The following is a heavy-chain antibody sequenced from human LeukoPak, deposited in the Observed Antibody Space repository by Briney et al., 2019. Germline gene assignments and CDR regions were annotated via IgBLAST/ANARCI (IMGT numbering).Heavy chain of an antibody. D-gene: IGHD3-10*01. Sequence: PSETLSLTCTVSGGSISGYYWSWIRQPPGKGLEWIGYIYYSGSTNYNPSLKSRVTISVDTSKNQFSLKLSSVTAADTAVYYCARARRDYYGSGSYYNYFDYWGQGTLVIVSS. V-gene: IGHV4-59*01. J-gene: IGHJ4*02. CDR2: IYYSGST. CDR1: GGSISGYY. CDR3: ARARRDYYGSGSYYNYFDY.